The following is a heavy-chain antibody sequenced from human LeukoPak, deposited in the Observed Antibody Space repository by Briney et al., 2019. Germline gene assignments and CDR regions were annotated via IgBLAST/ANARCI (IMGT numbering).Heavy chain of an antibody. CDR1: GYTFTGYY. J-gene: IGHJ4*02. V-gene: IGHV1-2*02. Sequence: ASVKVSCKASGYTFTGYYMHWVRQAPGQGLEWMGWINPNSGGTNYAQKFQGRVTMIRDTSISTAYMELSRLRSDDTAVYYCARDVEWELLFLYDYWGQGTLVTVSS. CDR3: ARDVEWELLFLYDY. D-gene: IGHD1-26*01. CDR2: INPNSGGT.